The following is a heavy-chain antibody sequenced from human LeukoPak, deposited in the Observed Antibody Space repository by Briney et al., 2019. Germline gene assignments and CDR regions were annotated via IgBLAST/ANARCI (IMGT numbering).Heavy chain of an antibody. J-gene: IGHJ3*02. CDR2: ISYDGSNK. Sequence: GGSLRLSCAASGFTFSSYAMHWVRQAPGKGLEWVAVISYDGSNKYYADSVKGRFTISRDNSKNTLYLQMNSLRAEDTAVYYCARDRYSGSYSSTFDIWGQGAMVTVSS. V-gene: IGHV3-30*04. CDR1: GFTFSSYA. CDR3: ARDRYSGSYSSTFDI. D-gene: IGHD1-26*01.